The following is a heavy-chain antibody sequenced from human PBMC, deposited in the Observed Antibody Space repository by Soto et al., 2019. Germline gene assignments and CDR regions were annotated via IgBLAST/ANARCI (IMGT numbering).Heavy chain of an antibody. CDR2: ISGSGGST. D-gene: IGHD2-8*01. Sequence: GGSLRLSCAASGFTFSSYAMSWVRQAPGKGLEWVSAISGSGGSTYYADSVKGRFTISRDNSKNTLYLQMNSLRAEDTAVYYCAKVYPRDIVLMVYAMYYFDYWGQGTLVTISS. J-gene: IGHJ4*02. CDR3: AKVYPRDIVLMVYAMYYFDY. V-gene: IGHV3-23*01. CDR1: GFTFSSYA.